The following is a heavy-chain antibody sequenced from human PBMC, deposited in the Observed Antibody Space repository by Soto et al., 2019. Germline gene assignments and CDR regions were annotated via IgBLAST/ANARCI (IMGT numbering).Heavy chain of an antibody. CDR2: IWYDGSNK. CDR1: EFTFSTYG. J-gene: IGHJ4*02. V-gene: IGHV3-33*01. D-gene: IGHD4-4*01. CDR3: ARGKGMATVFGY. Sequence: GGSLRLSCAASEFTFSTYGMHWVRQAPGKGLEWVAVIWYDGSNKYYADSVRGRFTISRDNSKNMLYLQMNSLKAEDTAVYYCARGKGMATVFGYWGQGTLVTVSS.